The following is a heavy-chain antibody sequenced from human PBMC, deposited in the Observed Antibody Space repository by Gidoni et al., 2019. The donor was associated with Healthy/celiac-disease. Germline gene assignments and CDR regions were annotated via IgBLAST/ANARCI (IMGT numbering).Heavy chain of an antibody. V-gene: IGHV3-53*02. CDR3: ARNKGYDFWSGYRSNWFDP. CDR2: IYSGGST. CDR1: GFTVSSNY. Sequence: EVQLVETGGALIQPGGSLRLSCAASGFTVSSNYMSWVRQAPGKGLEWVSVIYSGGSTYYADSVKGRFTISRDNSKNTLYLQMNSLRAEDTAVYYCARNKGYDFWSGYRSNWFDPWGQGTLVTVSS. D-gene: IGHD3-3*01. J-gene: IGHJ5*02.